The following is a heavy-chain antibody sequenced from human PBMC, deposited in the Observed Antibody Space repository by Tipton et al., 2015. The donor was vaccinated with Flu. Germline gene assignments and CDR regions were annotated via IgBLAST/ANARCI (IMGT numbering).Heavy chain of an antibody. Sequence: SLRLSCAASGFTLSSYEMHWVRQAPGQGLEWVSYIAESGYISESGRETRYADSVKGRFTISRDNAKNSLSLQMNSLRAEDTGIYYCVRDGRDHKGDAFDIWGQGTTVTVSS. V-gene: IGHV3-48*03. CDR3: VRDGRDHKGDAFDI. D-gene: IGHD3-10*01. J-gene: IGHJ3*02. CDR2: IAESGYISESGR. CDR1: GFTLSSYE.